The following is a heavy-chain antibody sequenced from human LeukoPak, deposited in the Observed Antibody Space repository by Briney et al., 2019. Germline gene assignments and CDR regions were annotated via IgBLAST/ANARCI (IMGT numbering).Heavy chain of an antibody. J-gene: IGHJ4*02. D-gene: IGHD2-15*01. V-gene: IGHV4-59*01. CDR2: IYYIGTT. Sequence: PSETLSLTCTVSRGSISPYYWSWIRQSAGKGLEWIGYIYYIGTTSYNPSLQSRVTMSVDTSTNQFTLTLASVTAADTAVYYCARGGFESCSAGSCLLGNYWGQGILVAVSS. CDR1: RGSISPYY. CDR3: ARGGFESCSAGSCLLGNY.